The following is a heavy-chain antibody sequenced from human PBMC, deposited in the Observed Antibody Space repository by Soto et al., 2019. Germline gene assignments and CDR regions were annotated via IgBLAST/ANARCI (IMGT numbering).Heavy chain of an antibody. CDR2: IVVGSGNT. J-gene: IGHJ4*02. Sequence: GASVKVSCKASGFTFTSSAVQWVRQARGQRLEWIRWIVVGSGNTNYAQKIQERVTITRDMSTSTAYMELSSLRSEDTAVYYCAADGSVGYYDSSGYLEFDYWGQGTLVTVSS. CDR3: AADGSVGYYDSSGYLEFDY. D-gene: IGHD3-22*01. V-gene: IGHV1-58*01. CDR1: GFTFTSSA.